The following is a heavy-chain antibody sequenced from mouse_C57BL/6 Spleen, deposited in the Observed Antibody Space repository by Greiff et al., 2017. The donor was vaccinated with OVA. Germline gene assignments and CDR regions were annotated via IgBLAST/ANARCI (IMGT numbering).Heavy chain of an antibody. CDR3: AILYYYEGY. J-gene: IGHJ2*01. Sequence: EVKLMESGAELVKPGASVKLSCTASGFNIKDYYMHWVKQRTEQGLEWIGRIDPEDGETKYAPKFQGKATITADTSSNTAYLQLSSLTSEDTAVYYCAILYYYEGYWGQGTTLTVSS. D-gene: IGHD1-1*01. CDR2: IDPEDGET. CDR1: GFNIKDYY. V-gene: IGHV14-2*01.